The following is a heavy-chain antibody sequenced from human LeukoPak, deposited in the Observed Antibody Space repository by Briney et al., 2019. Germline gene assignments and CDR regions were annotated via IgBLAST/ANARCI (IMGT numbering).Heavy chain of an antibody. CDR3: ARGKIEMGAFDI. CDR1: GYTFTSYG. D-gene: IGHD5-24*01. J-gene: IGHJ3*02. Sequence: ASVKVSCKASGYTFTSYGISWVRQAPGQGLEWMGWISTYNGNTNYAQKLQGRVTMTTDTSTSTAYMELRSLRSDDTAVCYCARGKIEMGAFDIWGQGTMVTVSS. V-gene: IGHV1-18*01. CDR2: ISTYNGNT.